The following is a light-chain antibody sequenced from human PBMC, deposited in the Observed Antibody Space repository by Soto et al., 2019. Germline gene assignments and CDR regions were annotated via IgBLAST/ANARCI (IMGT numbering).Light chain of an antibody. V-gene: IGKV3-20*01. CDR3: QQYVTSPSIT. J-gene: IGKJ5*01. CDR1: ESIGDY. Sequence: EIVLTQSPGALSLSPGDRATLSCWASESIGDYLAWYQRRPGQAPRLLIYAASRRASGTPHRFSGSGSERAFTLAISGLEPADFGVYYCQQYVTSPSITFGQGTRLEIK. CDR2: AAS.